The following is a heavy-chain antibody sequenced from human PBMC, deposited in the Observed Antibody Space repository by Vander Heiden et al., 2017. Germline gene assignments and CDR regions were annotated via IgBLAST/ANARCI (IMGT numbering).Heavy chain of an antibody. Sequence: QVQLQESGPGLVKPSQTLSLTCTVSGGSISSGGYYWSWIRQHPGKGLEWIGYIYYSGSTDDNPSLKSRVTISVDTSKNQFSLKMRSVTAADTAVYDCARQEQLWPDYCGQGTMVTVYS. CDR1: GGSISSGGYY. D-gene: IGHD6-13*01. V-gene: IGHV4-31*03. CDR2: IYYSGST. CDR3: ARQEQLWPDY. J-gene: IGHJ4*02.